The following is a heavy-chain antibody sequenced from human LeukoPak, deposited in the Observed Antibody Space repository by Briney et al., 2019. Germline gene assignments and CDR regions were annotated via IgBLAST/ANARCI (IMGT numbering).Heavy chain of an antibody. CDR1: GFTFSSYW. J-gene: IGHJ6*03. D-gene: IGHD2-15*01. CDR3: ARAGGDCSGGSCDRSMDV. Sequence: GGSLRLSCAASGFTFSSYWMSWVRQAPGKGLEWVANIKQDGSEKYYVDSVKGRFTISRDNAKNSLYLQMNSLRAEDTAVYYCARAGGDCSGGSCDRSMDVWGKGTTVTVSS. CDR2: IKQDGSEK. V-gene: IGHV3-7*01.